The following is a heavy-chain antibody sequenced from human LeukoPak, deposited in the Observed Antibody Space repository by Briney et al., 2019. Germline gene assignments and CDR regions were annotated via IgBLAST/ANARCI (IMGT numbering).Heavy chain of an antibody. J-gene: IGHJ4*02. CDR3: ALWYYDILTGYWD. V-gene: IGHV4-34*01. CDR2: INHSGST. Sequence: SETLSLTCAVYGGSFSGYYWSWIRQPPGKGLERIGEINHSGSTNYNPSLKSRVTISVDTSKNQFSLKLSSVTAADTAVYYCALWYYDILTGYWDWGQGTLVTVSS. CDR1: GGSFSGYY. D-gene: IGHD3-9*01.